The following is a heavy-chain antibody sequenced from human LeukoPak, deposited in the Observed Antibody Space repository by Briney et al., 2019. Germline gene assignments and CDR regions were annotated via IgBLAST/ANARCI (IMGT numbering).Heavy chain of an antibody. CDR3: ARHPHIAAAGTAWFDP. CDR2: IYYSGST. J-gene: IGHJ5*02. Sequence: SETLSLTCTVSGGSISSYYWSWIRQPAGKGLEWIGSIYYSGSTYYNPSLKSRVTISVDTSKNQFSLKLSSVTAADTAVYYCARHPHIAAAGTAWFDPWGQGTLVTVSS. V-gene: IGHV4-59*05. CDR1: GGSISSYY. D-gene: IGHD6-13*01.